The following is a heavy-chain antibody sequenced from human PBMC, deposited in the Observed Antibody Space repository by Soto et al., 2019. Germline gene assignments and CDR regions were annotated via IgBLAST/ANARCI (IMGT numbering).Heavy chain of an antibody. J-gene: IGHJ5*02. V-gene: IGHV4-34*01. CDR2: INHSGST. Sequence: SETLSLTCAVYVGSVSGYYWSWIRQPPGKGLEWIGEINHSGSTNYNPSLKSRVTISVDTSKNQFSLKLSSVTAADTAVYYCARGRRAAPWGQGTLVTVSS. CDR3: ARGRRAAP. CDR1: VGSVSGYY. D-gene: IGHD6-13*01.